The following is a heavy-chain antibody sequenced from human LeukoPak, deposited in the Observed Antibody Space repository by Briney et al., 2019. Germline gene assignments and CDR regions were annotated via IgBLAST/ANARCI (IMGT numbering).Heavy chain of an antibody. V-gene: IGHV4-39*07. CDR2: IYYSGST. CDR3: ARGHPTVTTYFDY. J-gene: IGHJ4*02. Sequence: SETLSLTCTVSGGSISTSSYYWGWIRQPPGKGLEWIGTIYYSGSTYYNPSLKSRVTISVDTSKNQFSLKLSSVTAADTAVYYCARGHPTVTTYFDYWGQGTLVTVSS. CDR1: GGSISTSSYY. D-gene: IGHD4-17*01.